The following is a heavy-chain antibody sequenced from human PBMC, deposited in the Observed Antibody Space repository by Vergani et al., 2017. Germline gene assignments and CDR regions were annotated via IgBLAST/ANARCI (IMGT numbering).Heavy chain of an antibody. CDR1: GFTFSNAW. D-gene: IGHD2-21*02. CDR2: IKSKTDGGTT. V-gene: IGHV3-15*01. J-gene: IGHJ4*02. Sequence: EVQLVESGGGLVKPGGSLRLSCADSGFTFSNAWMSWVRQAPGKGLEWVGRIKSKTDGGTTDYAAPVKGRFTISRDDSKNTLYLQMNSLKTEDTAVYYCTDLYPCCGGDCYSWGQGTLVTVSS. CDR3: TDLYPCCGGDCYS.